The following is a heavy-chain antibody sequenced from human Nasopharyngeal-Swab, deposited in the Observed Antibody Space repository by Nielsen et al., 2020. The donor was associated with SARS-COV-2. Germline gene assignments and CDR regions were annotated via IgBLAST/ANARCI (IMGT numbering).Heavy chain of an antibody. CDR3: ARRGFIGTRTLSHFDY. D-gene: IGHD1-26*01. CDR2: IYYSGST. Sequence: SETLSLTCTVSGGSISSSSYYWGWIRQPPGKGLEWIGSIYYSGSTYYNPSLKSRVTISVETSKNQFSLKLSSVTAADTAVYYCARRGFIGTRTLSHFDYWGQGTLVTVSS. V-gene: IGHV4-39*01. CDR1: GGSISSSSYY. J-gene: IGHJ4*02.